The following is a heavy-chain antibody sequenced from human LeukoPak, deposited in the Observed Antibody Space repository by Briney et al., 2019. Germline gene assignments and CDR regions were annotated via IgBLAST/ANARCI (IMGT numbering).Heavy chain of an antibody. CDR3: ARGGDPLGDWFDP. CDR2: IKQDGSKK. CDR1: GFPFSSYW. D-gene: IGHD3-10*01. V-gene: IGHV3-7*03. Sequence: GGSLRLSCVASGFPFSSYWMTWVRQAPGKGLEWVANIKQDGSKKSYVDSVKGRFTISRDNAKNSLYLQMNSLRAEDTAVYYSARGGDPLGDWFDPWGQGTLVTVSS. J-gene: IGHJ5*02.